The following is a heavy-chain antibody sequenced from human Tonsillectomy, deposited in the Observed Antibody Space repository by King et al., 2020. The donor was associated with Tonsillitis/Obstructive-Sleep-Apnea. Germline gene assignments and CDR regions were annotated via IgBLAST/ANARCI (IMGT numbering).Heavy chain of an antibody. V-gene: IGHV3-23*04. J-gene: IGHJ4*02. D-gene: IGHD1-7*01. CDR3: ARDWLELRPFDY. Sequence: VQLVESGGGLVQPGGSLRLSCAASGFTFSSYAMNWVRQAPGKGLEWVSAISGSGGSTYYTDSVKGRFTISRDNSKNTLYLQMNSLRAEDTAVYYCARDWLELRPFDYWGQGTLVTVSS. CDR1: GFTFSSYA. CDR2: ISGSGGST.